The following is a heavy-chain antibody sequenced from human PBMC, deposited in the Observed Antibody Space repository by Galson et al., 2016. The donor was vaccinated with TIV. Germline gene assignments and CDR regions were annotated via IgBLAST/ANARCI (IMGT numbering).Heavy chain of an antibody. D-gene: IGHD1-26*01. V-gene: IGHV3-23*01. CDR1: GFTFSGYV. CDR3: AKPGKSGDYSWDAFDI. J-gene: IGHJ3*02. Sequence: SLRLSCAASGFTFSGYVMSWVRQAPGKGLEWVSTVSLSGGTTYYADSVKGRFTISRDNARYTLYLQMNSLRAEDTAIYYGAKPGKSGDYSWDAFDIWGQGTLVIVPS. CDR2: VSLSGGTT.